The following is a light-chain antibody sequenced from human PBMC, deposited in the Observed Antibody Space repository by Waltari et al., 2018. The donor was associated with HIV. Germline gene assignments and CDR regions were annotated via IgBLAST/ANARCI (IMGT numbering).Light chain of an antibody. J-gene: IGLJ2*01. CDR3: QAWDSSAAVV. CDR2: QDT. V-gene: IGLV3-1*01. CDR1: KLENNN. Sequence: SYDLIQPPSVSLSPGQTASITCSGDKLENNNVCWYQQKPGQTPVLLIYQDTKRPSGIPVRFSGSNSGYAATLTISGTQSMNEADYYCQAWDSSAAVVFGGGTKLTVL.